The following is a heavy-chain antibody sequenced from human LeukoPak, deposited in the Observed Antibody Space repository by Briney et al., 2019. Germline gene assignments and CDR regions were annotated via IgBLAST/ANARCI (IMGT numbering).Heavy chain of an antibody. V-gene: IGHV3-21*01. CDR2: ISSSNSYL. D-gene: IGHD5-12*01. Sequence: GGSLRLSCAASGFTFSSYSMNWVRQAPGKGLEWVSSISSSNSYLYYADSVKGRFTISRDNAKNSLYLQMNSLRAEDTAVYYCARDLYGAYGTLGYWGQGTLVTVSP. CDR3: ARDLYGAYGTLGY. J-gene: IGHJ4*02. CDR1: GFTFSSYS.